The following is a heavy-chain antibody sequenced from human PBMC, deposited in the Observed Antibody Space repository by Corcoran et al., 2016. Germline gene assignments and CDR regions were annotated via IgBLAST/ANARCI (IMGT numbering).Heavy chain of an antibody. V-gene: IGHV3-30*18. CDR3: AKDGGDGMYV. CDR1: GFTFSSYG. Sequence: QVQLVESGGGVVQPGRSLRLSCAASGFTFSSYGMHWVRQAPGKGLEWVAVISYDGSNKYYADSVKGRFTISRDNYKNTLYLQMNSLRAEYTAVDYCAKDGGDGMYVWGQGTTVTVSS. J-gene: IGHJ6*02. CDR2: ISYDGSNK. D-gene: IGHD3-10*01.